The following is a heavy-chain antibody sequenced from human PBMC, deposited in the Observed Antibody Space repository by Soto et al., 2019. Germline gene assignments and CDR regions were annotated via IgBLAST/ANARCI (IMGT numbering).Heavy chain of an antibody. V-gene: IGHV3-74*01. CDR2: MYTDASSA. D-gene: IGHD5-12*01. CDR1: GLTFSSYW. J-gene: IGHJ4*02. CDR3: VRGNSGYGNFDY. Sequence: PGGSLRLSCAASGLTFSSYWMHWVRQAPGKGLVWVSRMYTDASSATYADSVKGRFTISRDSAKNTLFLQIDSLRTEDTAVYYCVRGNSGYGNFDYWGEGTLVTVSS.